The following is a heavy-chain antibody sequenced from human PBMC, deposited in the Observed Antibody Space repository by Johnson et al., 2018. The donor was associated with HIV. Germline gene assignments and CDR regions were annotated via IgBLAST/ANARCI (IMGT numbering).Heavy chain of an antibody. J-gene: IGHJ3*02. CDR2: ITSDGGNT. V-gene: IGHV3-30*04. Sequence: QMQLVESGGGVVQPGMSLRLSCAASGFTFSSYAMHWVRQAPGKGLVWVAGITSDGGNTIYADSVKGRFTISRDNSKNTLYLQMNSLRAEGTAVYYCAKEDTVRGYSGYVVAFDIWGQGTMVTVSS. CDR3: AKEDTVRGYSGYVVAFDI. CDR1: GFTFSSYA. D-gene: IGHD5-12*01.